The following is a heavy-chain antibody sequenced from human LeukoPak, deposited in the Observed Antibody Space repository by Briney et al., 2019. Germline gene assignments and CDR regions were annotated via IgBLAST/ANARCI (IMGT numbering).Heavy chain of an antibody. J-gene: IGHJ4*02. V-gene: IGHV4-59*08. Sequence: SETLSLTCTVSVGSISGYYWSWIRQPPGKGLECIGYIYYSGSTNYNPSLKSRVTISVDTSKNQFSLKLSSVTAADTAVYYCARGDTAMASYWGQGTLVTVSS. D-gene: IGHD5-18*01. CDR3: ARGDTAMASY. CDR1: VGSISGYY. CDR2: IYYSGST.